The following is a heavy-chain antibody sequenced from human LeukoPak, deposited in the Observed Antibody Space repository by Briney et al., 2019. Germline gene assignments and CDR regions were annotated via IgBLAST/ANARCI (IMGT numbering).Heavy chain of an antibody. CDR3: ARGAYCSGGSCYPPYP. V-gene: IGHV1-46*01. CDR1: GYTFTSYY. CDR2: INPSGGST. J-gene: IGHJ5*02. D-gene: IGHD2-15*01. Sequence: ASVKVSCKASGYTFTSYYMHWVRQAPGQGLEWMGIINPSGGSTSYAQKFQGRVTMTRDMSTSTVYMELSSLRSEDTAVYYCARGAYCSGGSCYPPYPWGQGTLVTVSS.